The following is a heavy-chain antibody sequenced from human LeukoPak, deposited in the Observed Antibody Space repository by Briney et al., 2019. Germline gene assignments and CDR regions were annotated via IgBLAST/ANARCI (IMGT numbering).Heavy chain of an antibody. CDR1: GFTFSSYG. J-gene: IGHJ6*02. Sequence: AGGSLRLSCAASGFTFSSYGMHWVRQAPGKGLEWVAVISYDESNKYYADSVKGRFTISRDNSKNTLYLQMNSLRAEDTAVYYCARDHGLYYYYGMDVWGQGTTVTVSS. CDR3: ARDHGLYYYYGMDV. V-gene: IGHV3-30*03. D-gene: IGHD5-24*01. CDR2: ISYDESNK.